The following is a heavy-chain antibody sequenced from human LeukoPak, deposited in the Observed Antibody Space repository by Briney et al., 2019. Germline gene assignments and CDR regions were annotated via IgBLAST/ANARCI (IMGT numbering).Heavy chain of an antibody. CDR3: AKGSLATVGPVYYYMDV. CDR1: GFTFSSYG. J-gene: IGHJ6*03. V-gene: IGHV3-30*02. Sequence: GGSLRLSCAASGFTFSSYGMHWVRQAPGKGLEWVAFIRYDGSNKYYADSVKGRFTISRDNSKNTLYLQMNSLRAEDTAVYYCAKGSLATVGPVYYYMDVWGKGTTVTISS. CDR2: IRYDGSNK. D-gene: IGHD4-23*01.